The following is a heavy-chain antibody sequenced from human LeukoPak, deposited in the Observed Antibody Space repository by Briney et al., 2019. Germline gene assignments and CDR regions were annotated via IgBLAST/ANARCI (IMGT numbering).Heavy chain of an antibody. CDR3: ARDPTTVTTEYYFDY. J-gene: IGHJ4*02. V-gene: IGHV3-33*01. D-gene: IGHD4-17*01. Sequence: GRSLRLSCAASGFTFSSYGMHWVRQAPGKGLEWVAVIWYDGSNKYYADSVKGRFTISRDNSKNTLYLQMNSLRAEDTAVYYCARDPTTVTTEYYFDYWGQGTLVTVSS. CDR1: GFTFSSYG. CDR2: IWYDGSNK.